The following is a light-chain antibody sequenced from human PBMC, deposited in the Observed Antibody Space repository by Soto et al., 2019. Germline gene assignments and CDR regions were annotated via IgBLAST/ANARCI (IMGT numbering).Light chain of an antibody. CDR3: QQYNSYPWT. CDR2: KAS. V-gene: IGKV1-5*03. CDR1: QSISSW. Sequence: DIQMTQSPSTLSASVGDRVTITCRASQSISSWLAWYQQKPGKAPKLLIYKASSLESGVPSRFSGSGSGTEFTLTISSLQPDDFVTYYCQQYNSYPWTFGPGTKVEIK. J-gene: IGKJ1*01.